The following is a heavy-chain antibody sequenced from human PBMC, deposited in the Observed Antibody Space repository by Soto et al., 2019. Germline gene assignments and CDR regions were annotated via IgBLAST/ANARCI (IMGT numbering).Heavy chain of an antibody. CDR1: GGSISGYY. CDR2: IYYSGST. V-gene: IGHV4-59*01. D-gene: IGHD6-13*01. J-gene: IGHJ4*02. CDR3: ARGGYSSSGYHPYFDY. Sequence: SETLSLTCTVSGGSISGYYWSWIRQPPGKGLEWIGYIYYSGSTNYNPSLKSRVTISVDTSKNQFSLKLSSVTAADTAVYYCARGGYSSSGYHPYFDYWVQGTLVTVSS.